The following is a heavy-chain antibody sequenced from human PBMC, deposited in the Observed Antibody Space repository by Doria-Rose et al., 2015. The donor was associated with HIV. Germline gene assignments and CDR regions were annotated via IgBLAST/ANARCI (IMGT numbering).Heavy chain of an antibody. D-gene: IGHD2-2*01. CDR1: GFTFSSYS. V-gene: IGHV3-74*01. CDR2: MNCDGSHI. Sequence: PGGSQRLSYVASGFTFSSYSMNWVRQAPGKGLLWVSRMNCDGSHIRYADSVKGRFTVSRDNAKNMFYVQMNSLRAEDTAVYYCARGKGDTTLSNFFDSWGQGTLVTVSS. CDR3: ARGKGDTTLSNFFDS. J-gene: IGHJ5*01.